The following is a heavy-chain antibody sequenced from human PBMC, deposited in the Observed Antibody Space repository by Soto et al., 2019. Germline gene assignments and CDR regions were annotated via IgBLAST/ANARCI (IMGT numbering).Heavy chain of an antibody. V-gene: IGHV4-31*03. CDR1: GGSISSGGYY. CDR2: TYYSGST. D-gene: IGHD2-2*01. J-gene: IGHJ6*02. Sequence: SETLSLTCTVSGGSISSGGYYWSWIRQHSGKGVEWIGYTYYSGSTYYNPSLKSRVTISVDTSKNKFSLKLSSGTAPDTAMYYGPRGNALYYYGMDVWTQGTTVTASS. CDR3: PRGNALYYYGMDV.